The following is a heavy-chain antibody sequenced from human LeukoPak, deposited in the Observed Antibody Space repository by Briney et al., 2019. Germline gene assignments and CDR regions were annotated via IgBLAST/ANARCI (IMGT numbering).Heavy chain of an antibody. CDR2: IYHSGST. Sequence: SGTLSLTCAVSGGSISSSNCWSWVRQPPGKGLEWIGEIYHSGSTNYNPSLKGRVTISVDKSKNQFSLKLSSVTAADTAVYYCARGSCGGDCYLDDAFDIWGQGTMVTVSS. J-gene: IGHJ3*02. CDR3: ARGSCGGDCYLDDAFDI. CDR1: GGSISSSNC. D-gene: IGHD2-21*02. V-gene: IGHV4-4*02.